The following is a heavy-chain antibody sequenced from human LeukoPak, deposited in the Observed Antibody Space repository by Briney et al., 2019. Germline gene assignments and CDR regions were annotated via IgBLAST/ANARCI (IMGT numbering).Heavy chain of an antibody. D-gene: IGHD2-15*01. CDR2: ISAYNGNT. CDR1: GYTFTSYG. J-gene: IGHJ6*04. V-gene: IGHV1-18*04. Sequence: ASVKVSCKASGYTFTSYGISWVRQAPGQGLEWMGWISAYNGNTNYAQKLRGRVTMTTDTSTSTAYMELRSLRSDDTAVYYCARDCSGGSCYSYYYYGMDVWGKGTTVTVSS. CDR3: ARDCSGGSCYSYYYYGMDV.